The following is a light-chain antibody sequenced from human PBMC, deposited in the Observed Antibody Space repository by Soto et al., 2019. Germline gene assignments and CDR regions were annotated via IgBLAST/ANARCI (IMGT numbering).Light chain of an antibody. CDR1: QSISTW. CDR2: KAS. CDR3: QQYNSSPLT. Sequence: DIQMTQSPSTLSASVGDRVIITCRGSQSISTWLAWFQQKPGKAPKLLIYKASSLESGVPSRFSGSGSGTEFTLTINTLQPDDFATYYCQQYNSSPLTFGGGTKVEIK. V-gene: IGKV1-5*03. J-gene: IGKJ4*01.